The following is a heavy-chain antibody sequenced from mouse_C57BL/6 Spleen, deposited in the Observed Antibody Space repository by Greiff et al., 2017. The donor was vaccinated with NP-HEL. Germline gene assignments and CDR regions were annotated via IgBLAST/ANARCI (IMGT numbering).Heavy chain of an antibody. CDR2: INPSNGGT. V-gene: IGHV1-53*01. Sequence: QVHVKQPGTELVKPGASVKLSCKASGYTFTSYWMHWVKQRPGQGLEWIGNINPSNGGTNYNEKFKSKATLTVDKSSSTAYMQLSSLTSEDSAVYYCARKGKLGREAMDYWGQGTSVTVSS. CDR3: ARKGKLGREAMDY. CDR1: GYTFTSYW. J-gene: IGHJ4*01. D-gene: IGHD4-1*01.